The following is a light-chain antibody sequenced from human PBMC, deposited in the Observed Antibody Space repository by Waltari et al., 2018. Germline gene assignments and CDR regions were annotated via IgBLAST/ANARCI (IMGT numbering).Light chain of an antibody. CDR2: EDN. V-gene: IGLV6-57*01. Sequence: NFMLTQPHSVSESPGKTVTISCTRSSGSIASNYVQWYQQRPGSSPTTVIYEDNQRPSGVPVRFSGSIDSYSNPASLIISGLKTEDEADYYCQSYDSSNPWVFGGGTKLTVL. J-gene: IGLJ3*02. CDR3: QSYDSSNPWV. CDR1: SGSIASNY.